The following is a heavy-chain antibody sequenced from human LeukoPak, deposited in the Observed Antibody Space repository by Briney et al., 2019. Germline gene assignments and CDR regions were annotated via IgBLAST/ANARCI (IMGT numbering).Heavy chain of an antibody. CDR2: MNPNSGNT. Sequence: ASVKVSFKASGYTFTSYDINWVRQATGQGLEWMGWMNPNSGNTGYAQKFQGRVTMTRNTSISTAYMELSSLRSEDTAVYYCARGAPWLQMRRWFDPWGQGTLVTVSS. CDR1: GYTFTSYD. V-gene: IGHV1-8*01. CDR3: ARGAPWLQMRRWFDP. J-gene: IGHJ5*02. D-gene: IGHD5-24*01.